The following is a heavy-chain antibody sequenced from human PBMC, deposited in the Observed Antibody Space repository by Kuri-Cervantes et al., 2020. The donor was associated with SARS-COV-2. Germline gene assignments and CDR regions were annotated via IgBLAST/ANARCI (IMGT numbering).Heavy chain of an antibody. Sequence: GESLKISCAASGFTFSSYAMSWVRQAPGKGLEWVSAISGSGGSTYYADSVKGRFTISRDNSKNTLYLQMNSLRAEDTAVYYCAKGDHKALDYWGQGTLVTVSS. CDR3: AKGDHKALDY. V-gene: IGHV3-23*01. J-gene: IGHJ4*02. CDR1: GFTFSSYA. D-gene: IGHD1-14*01. CDR2: ISGSGGST.